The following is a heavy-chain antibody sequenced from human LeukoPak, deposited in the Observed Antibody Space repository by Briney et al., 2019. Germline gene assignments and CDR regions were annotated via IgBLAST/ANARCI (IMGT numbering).Heavy chain of an antibody. Sequence: GGSLRLSCAASGFTFDDYSMHWVRQAPGKGLEWVSLITWDGISTYYADSVKGRFTISRDNAKNTLYLQMNSLRDEDTAVYFCVRDVRFVVFDSWGQGTMVTVSS. CDR1: GFTFDDYS. D-gene: IGHD2-21*01. V-gene: IGHV3-43*01. CDR2: ITWDGIST. CDR3: VRDVRFVVFDS. J-gene: IGHJ3*02.